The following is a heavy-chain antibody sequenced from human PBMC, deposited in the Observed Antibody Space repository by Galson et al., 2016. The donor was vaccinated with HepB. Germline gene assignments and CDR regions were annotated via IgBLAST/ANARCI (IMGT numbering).Heavy chain of an antibody. J-gene: IGHJ4*02. CDR2: INPSGGST. CDR1: GYAFASYN. CDR3: AYDYGDYNFDY. V-gene: IGHV1-46*01. D-gene: IGHD4-17*01. Sequence: SVKVSCKASGYAFASYNMHWVRQAPGQGLEWTGIINPSGGSTNYAQKFQGRVTMTRDTSTSTVYMELNSLRSEDTAVYYCAYDYGDYNFDYWGQGTLVTVSS.